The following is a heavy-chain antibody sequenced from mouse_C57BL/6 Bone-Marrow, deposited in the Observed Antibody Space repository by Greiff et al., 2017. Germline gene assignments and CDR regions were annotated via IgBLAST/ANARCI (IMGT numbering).Heavy chain of an antibody. CDR2: IYPRSGNT. CDR3: ARSDGYYGFAY. V-gene: IGHV1-81*01. CDR1: GYTFTSYG. D-gene: IGHD2-3*01. Sequence: MQLQQSGAELARPGASVKLSCKASGYTFTSYGISWVKQRTGQGLEWIGEIYPRSGNTYYNEKFKGKATLTADKSSSTAYMELRSLTSEDSAVYFCARSDGYYGFAYWGQGTLVTVSA. J-gene: IGHJ3*01.